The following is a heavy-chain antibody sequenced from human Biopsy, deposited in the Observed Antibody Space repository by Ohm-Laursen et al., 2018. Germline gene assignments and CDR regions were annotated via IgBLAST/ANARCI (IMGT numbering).Heavy chain of an antibody. CDR1: GGSISSYY. V-gene: IGHV4-59*01. CDR2: IYYSGST. Sequence: TLSLTCPVSGGSISSYYWNWVRQPPGKGLEWVGYIYYSGSTNYNPSLRSRVTISVDRSKNQFSLELSSVTAADTAVYYCARVGAGAPSIDYFDYWGQGALVTVSS. J-gene: IGHJ4*02. D-gene: IGHD1-26*01. CDR3: ARVGAGAPSIDYFDY.